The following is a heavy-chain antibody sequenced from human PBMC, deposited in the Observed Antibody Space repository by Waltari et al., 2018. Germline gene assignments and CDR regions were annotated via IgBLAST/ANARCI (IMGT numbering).Heavy chain of an antibody. CDR2: IYHTGST. V-gene: IGHV4-39*01. CDR3: ARASRIMITFGGVIAFDP. D-gene: IGHD3-16*02. Sequence: QLQLQESGPGLVKPSETLSLTCTVSGASISNDSYYWGWIRQPPGKGLEWIGSIYHTGSTYYNPSLKSRVTGSQDTPRNQFSLKLSSVTAADTALYYCARASRIMITFGGVIAFDPWGQGTLVTVSS. CDR1: GASISNDSYY. J-gene: IGHJ5*02.